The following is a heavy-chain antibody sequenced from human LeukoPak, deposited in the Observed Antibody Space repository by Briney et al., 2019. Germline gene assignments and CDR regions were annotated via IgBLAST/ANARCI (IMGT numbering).Heavy chain of an antibody. D-gene: IGHD5-12*01. CDR1: GGSFSGYY. V-gene: IGHV4-34*01. J-gene: IGHJ4*02. Sequence: SETLSLTCAVYGGSFSGYYRSWIRQPPGKGLEWIGEITHSGSTNYSPSLKSRVTISVDTSKNQFSLKLTSVTAADTAVYYCARARESVAIDYWGQGTRVTVSS. CDR2: ITHSGST. CDR3: ARARESVAIDY.